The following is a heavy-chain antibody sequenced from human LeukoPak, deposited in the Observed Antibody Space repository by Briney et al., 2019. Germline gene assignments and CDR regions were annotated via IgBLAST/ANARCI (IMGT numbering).Heavy chain of an antibody. CDR3: ARGRAYFD. D-gene: IGHD3-9*01. Sequence: SSETLSLTCAVYAGSFSGYYWSWSRQPSGKGLEWIGEINHSGSTIYSSSLKSRVTISVDTSKNQFSLKLSSVTAADTAVYYCARGRAYFDWGQGILVTVSS. V-gene: IGHV4-34*01. CDR2: INHSGST. CDR1: AGSFSGYY. J-gene: IGHJ4*02.